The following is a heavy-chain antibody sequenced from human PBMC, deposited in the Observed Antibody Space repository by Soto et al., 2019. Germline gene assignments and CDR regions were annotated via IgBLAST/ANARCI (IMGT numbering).Heavy chain of an antibody. CDR1: GGSISSGGYS. CDR3: AAGGGLPRYS. Sequence: QLQLQESGSGLVKPSQTLSLTCAVSGGSISSGGYSWSWIRQPPGKGLEWIGYIYYSGSTYYNPSLKSRVTISVDRSKTQFSRKLSSVTAADTAVYYCAAGGGLPRYSWGQGTLVTVSS. D-gene: IGHD5-12*01. V-gene: IGHV4-30-2*01. CDR2: IYYSGST. J-gene: IGHJ4*02.